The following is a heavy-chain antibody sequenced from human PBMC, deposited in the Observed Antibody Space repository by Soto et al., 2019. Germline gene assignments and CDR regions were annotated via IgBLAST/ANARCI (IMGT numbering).Heavy chain of an antibody. D-gene: IGHD2-15*01. CDR1: GFTFSSYA. CDR3: AKPPPARLPLDY. V-gene: IGHV3-23*01. CDR2: ITGSGGST. Sequence: PGRSLSLSCAASGFTFSSYAMSWVRQAPGKGLEWVSAITGSGGSTYYADSVKGRFTISRDNSKNTLHLQMNSLRAEDTAVYYCAKPPPARLPLDYWGQGTLVTVSS. J-gene: IGHJ4*02.